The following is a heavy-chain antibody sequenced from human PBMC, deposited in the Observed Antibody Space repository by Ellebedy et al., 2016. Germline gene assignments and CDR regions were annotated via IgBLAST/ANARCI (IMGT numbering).Heavy chain of an antibody. V-gene: IGHV1-24*01. CDR3: ATSTPGYSSSWYLGP. CDR2: FDPEDGET. J-gene: IGHJ5*02. D-gene: IGHD6-13*01. Sequence: ASVKVSCKVSGYTLTELSMHWVQQAPGKGLEWMGGFDPEDGETIYAQKFQGRVTMTEDTSTDTAYMELSSLRSEDTAVYYCATSTPGYSSSWYLGPWGQGTLVTVSS. CDR1: GYTLTELS.